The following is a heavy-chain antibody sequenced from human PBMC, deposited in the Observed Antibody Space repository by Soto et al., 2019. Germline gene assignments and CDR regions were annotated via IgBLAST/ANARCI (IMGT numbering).Heavy chain of an antibody. V-gene: IGHV3-23*01. J-gene: IGHJ4*02. CDR2: ISGSGGST. CDR1: GFTFSSYA. D-gene: IGHD6-19*01. Sequence: EVQLLESGGGLVQPGGSLRLSCAASGFTFSSYAMKWVRQAPGKGLELVSVISGSGGSTYYADSVKGRFTISRDNSKNTLYLQMNSLRAEDTAVYYCARRSSGSFFDSWGQGTLVTVSS. CDR3: ARRSSGSFFDS.